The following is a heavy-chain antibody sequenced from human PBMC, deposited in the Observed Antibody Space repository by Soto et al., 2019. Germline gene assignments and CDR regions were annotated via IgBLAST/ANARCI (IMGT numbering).Heavy chain of an antibody. Sequence: SETLSLTCTVSVGSFSGHYWSWIRQSPGKGLEWIGYIHYSGSGNYNPSLKSRVTMSVDTSNNQFSLKLNSVTAADTAVYYCARERGTSADAFDIWGQGTMVTVSS. CDR2: IHYSGSG. D-gene: IGHD3-10*01. CDR3: ARERGTSADAFDI. V-gene: IGHV4-59*11. J-gene: IGHJ3*02. CDR1: VGSFSGHY.